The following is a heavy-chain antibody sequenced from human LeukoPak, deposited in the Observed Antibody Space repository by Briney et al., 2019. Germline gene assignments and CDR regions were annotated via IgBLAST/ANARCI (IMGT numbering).Heavy chain of an antibody. Sequence: ASEKVSCKASGYTFTGYYMHWVRQAPGQGLEWMGWINPNSGGTNYAQKFQGRVTMTRDTSISTAYMELSRLRADDTAVYYCARVTWFGELSSYYFDYWGQGTLVTVSS. D-gene: IGHD3-10*01. CDR2: INPNSGGT. CDR1: GYTFTGYY. J-gene: IGHJ4*02. CDR3: ARVTWFGELSSYYFDY. V-gene: IGHV1-2*02.